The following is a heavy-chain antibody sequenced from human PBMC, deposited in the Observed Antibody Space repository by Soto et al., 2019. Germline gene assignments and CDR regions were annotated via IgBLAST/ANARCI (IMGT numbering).Heavy chain of an antibody. D-gene: IGHD2-2*02. J-gene: IGHJ6*02. CDR3: ARFLTGYCSSTSCYIYYYYGMDV. V-gene: IGHV3-21*01. CDR2: ISSSSSYI. CDR1: GFTFSSYS. Sequence: EVQLVESGGGLVKPGGSLRLSCAASGFTFSSYSMNWVRQAPGKGLEWVSSISSSSSYIYYADSVKGRFTISRDNAKNSLYLQMNSLRAEDTAVYYCARFLTGYCSSTSCYIYYYYGMDVWGQGTTVTVSS.